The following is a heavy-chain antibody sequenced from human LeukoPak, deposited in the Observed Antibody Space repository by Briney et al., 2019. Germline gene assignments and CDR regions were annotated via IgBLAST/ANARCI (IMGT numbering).Heavy chain of an antibody. CDR2: INHSGST. D-gene: IGHD3-10*01. CDR3: ARVRLWFGGPRPFDY. CDR1: GGSFSGYY. J-gene: IGHJ4*02. Sequence: SETLSLTCAAYGGSFSGYYWSWIRQPPGKGLEWIGEINHSGSTNYNPSLKSRVTISVDTSKDQFSLKLSSATAADTAVYYCARVRLWFGGPRPFDYWGQGTLVTVSS. V-gene: IGHV4-34*01.